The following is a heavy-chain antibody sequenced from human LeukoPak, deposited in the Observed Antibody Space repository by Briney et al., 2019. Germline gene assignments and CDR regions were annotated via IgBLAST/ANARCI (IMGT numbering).Heavy chain of an antibody. D-gene: IGHD6-25*01. J-gene: IGHJ4*02. Sequence: SETLSLTCAVSGGSISSYYWSWIRQPPGKGLEWIGYIYYSGSTNYNPSLKSRVTISVDTSKNQFSLKLSSVTAADTAVYYCARQGPPRGSYFDYWGQGTLVTVSS. CDR1: GGSISSYY. CDR2: IYYSGST. CDR3: ARQGPPRGSYFDY. V-gene: IGHV4-59*08.